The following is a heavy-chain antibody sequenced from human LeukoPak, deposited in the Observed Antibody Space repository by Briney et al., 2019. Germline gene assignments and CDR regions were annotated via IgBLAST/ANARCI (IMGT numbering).Heavy chain of an antibody. V-gene: IGHV3-30*02. CDR1: GFTFSSYG. D-gene: IGHD6-6*01. CDR2: IWYGGSNK. Sequence: PGGSLRLSCAASGFTFSSYGMHWVRQAPGKGLEWVAVIWYGGSNKYYADSVKGRFTISRDNSKNTLYLQMNSLRAEDTAVYYCAKDSDEYSSFLDYWGQGTLVTVSS. CDR3: AKDSDEYSSFLDY. J-gene: IGHJ4*02.